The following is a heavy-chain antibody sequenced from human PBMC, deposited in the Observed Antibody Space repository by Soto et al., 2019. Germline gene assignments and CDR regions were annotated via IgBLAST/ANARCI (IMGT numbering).Heavy chain of an antibody. CDR3: ARGSAVALGYFDT. CDR2: IWYDGSNK. D-gene: IGHD6-25*01. V-gene: IGHV3-33*01. J-gene: IGHJ5*02. Sequence: GGSLRLSCAASGFTFNSYGMHWVRQAPGKGLEWVAFIWYDGSNKFFSDSVKGRFTISRDNSKNIVYLQMDSLRADDTAVYYCARGSAVALGYFDTWGQGTLVTVSS. CDR1: GFTFNSYG.